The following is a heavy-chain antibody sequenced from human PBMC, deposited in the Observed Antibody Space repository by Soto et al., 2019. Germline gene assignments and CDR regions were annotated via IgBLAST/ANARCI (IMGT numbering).Heavy chain of an antibody. J-gene: IGHJ4*02. V-gene: IGHV3-21*01. CDR3: GRGGYCTGGRCYFDY. CDR1: GFIFSSYT. CDR2: ITGSSGYI. Sequence: PGGSLRLSCAASGFIFSSYTMNWVRQAPGKGLEWVSSITGSSGYIYFADSVKGRFTVSRDNAKNSLYLQMNSLRAEDTAVYYCGRGGYCTGGRCYFDYWGQGALVTVSS. D-gene: IGHD2-8*02.